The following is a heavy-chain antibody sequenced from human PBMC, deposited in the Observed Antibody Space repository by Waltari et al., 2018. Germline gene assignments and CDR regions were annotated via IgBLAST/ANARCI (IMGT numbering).Heavy chain of an antibody. CDR3: ASGIAAAYYFDY. CDR2: IWYDGSNK. J-gene: IGHJ4*02. CDR1: GFPFSSSG. D-gene: IGHD6-13*01. V-gene: IGHV3-33*01. Sequence: QVQLVESGGGVVQPGRSLRLSCPASGFPFSSSGMHWVRQAPGKGLEWVAVIWYDGSNKYYADSVKGRFTISRDNSKNTLYLQMNSLRAEDTAVYYCASGIAAAYYFDYWGQGTLVTVSS.